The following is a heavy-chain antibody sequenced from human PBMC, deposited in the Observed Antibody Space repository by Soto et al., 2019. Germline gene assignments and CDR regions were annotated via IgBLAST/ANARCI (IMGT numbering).Heavy chain of an antibody. Sequence: QVQLVQSGAEVKKPGASVKVSCKASGYTFTSYGISWVRQAPGQGLEWMGWISAYNGNTNYAQKLQGRVTMTTDTSTSTAYMELRSLRFDDTAVYYCARAPRPGSSCWGGFDDWGQGTLVTVSS. CDR1: GYTFTSYG. D-gene: IGHD6-19*01. J-gene: IGHJ4*02. CDR2: ISAYNGNT. V-gene: IGHV1-18*01. CDR3: ARAPRPGSSCWGGFDD.